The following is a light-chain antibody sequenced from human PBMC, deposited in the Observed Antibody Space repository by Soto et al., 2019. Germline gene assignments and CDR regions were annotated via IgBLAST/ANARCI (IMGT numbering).Light chain of an antibody. CDR1: ISNIGNNY. V-gene: IGLV1-47*03. CDR3: AAWDDTVRSYV. J-gene: IGLJ1*01. Sequence: QSVLTQPSSVSGTPGPGVTLSCSGSISNIGNNYVYWFQQLPGTAPKVLSNRNDQRPSGVPDRVSGSKTGTSASLAISGLWSEDEAYYYCAAWDDTVRSYVFGTGTKLTVL. CDR2: RND.